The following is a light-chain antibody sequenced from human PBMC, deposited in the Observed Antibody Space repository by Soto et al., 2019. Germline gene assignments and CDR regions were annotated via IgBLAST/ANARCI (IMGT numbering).Light chain of an antibody. CDR3: QQSYRSPYT. Sequence: QLTQSPSSLSASVGDRVTLTCLASQSINIYLNWYQQKPGKAPTLLIYAASSLQSGVPSRFSGGGSRTDFTLTISSLQTEDFATYYCQQSYRSPYTFGQGTKLEI. J-gene: IGKJ2*01. CDR2: AAS. CDR1: QSINIY. V-gene: IGKV1-39*01.